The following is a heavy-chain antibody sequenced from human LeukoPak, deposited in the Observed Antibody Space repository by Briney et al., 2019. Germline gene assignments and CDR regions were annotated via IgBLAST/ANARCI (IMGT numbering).Heavy chain of an antibody. Sequence: PSETLSLTCSVSGGSISSYYWTWIRQPAGKGLEWIGRIYTSGSTNYNPSLKSRLTISVDTSNNQFSLKLSSVTAADTAVYYCARSYFDSNGYYSDYWGQGTLVTVSS. CDR1: GGSISSYY. CDR3: ARSYFDSNGYYSDY. V-gene: IGHV4-4*07. J-gene: IGHJ4*02. CDR2: IYTSGST. D-gene: IGHD3-22*01.